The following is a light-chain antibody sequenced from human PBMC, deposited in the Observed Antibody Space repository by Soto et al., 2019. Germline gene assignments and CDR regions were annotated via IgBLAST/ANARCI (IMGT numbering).Light chain of an antibody. CDR3: QSYDSSLSAAV. CDR1: SSNIGAGYD. Sequence: QSVLTQPPSVSGAPGQKVIISGTGSSSNIGAGYDVHWYQQLPGTAPKLLIYGNSNRPSGVPDRLSGSKSGTSASLAITGLQVEDEADYYCQSYDSSLSAAVFGGGTKLTVL. J-gene: IGLJ2*01. CDR2: GNS. V-gene: IGLV1-40*01.